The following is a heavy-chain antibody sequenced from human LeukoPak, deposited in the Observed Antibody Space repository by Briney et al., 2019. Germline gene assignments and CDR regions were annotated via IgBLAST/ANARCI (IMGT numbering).Heavy chain of an antibody. J-gene: IGHJ4*02. CDR1: GFTFSTYW. CDR3: ARDPESSAFDL. V-gene: IGHV3-7*01. CDR2: IKQNGSVK. Sequence: GGSLRLSCVASGFTFSTYWMSWVRQTPEKGLEFVANIKQNGSVKNYMDSLKGRSTISRDNAGESLYLEINSLRADDTAVYYCARDPESSAFDLWGQGALVTVSS.